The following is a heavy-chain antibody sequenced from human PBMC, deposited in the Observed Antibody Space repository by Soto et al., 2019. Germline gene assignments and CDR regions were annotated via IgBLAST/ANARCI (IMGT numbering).Heavy chain of an antibody. V-gene: IGHV3-30-3*01. Sequence: GGSLRLSCAASGFTFSSYAMSWVRQAPGKGLEWVAVISYDGSNKYYADSVKGRFTISRDNSKNTLYLQMNSLRAEDTAVYYCAREGGYCISTSCYSPYYYGMDVWGQGTTVTVSS. CDR2: ISYDGSNK. D-gene: IGHD2-2*02. J-gene: IGHJ6*02. CDR3: AREGGYCISTSCYSPYYYGMDV. CDR1: GFTFSSYA.